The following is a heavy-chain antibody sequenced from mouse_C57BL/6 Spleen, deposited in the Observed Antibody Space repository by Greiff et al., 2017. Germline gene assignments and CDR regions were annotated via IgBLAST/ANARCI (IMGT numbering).Heavy chain of an antibody. CDR2: IDPSDSET. J-gene: IGHJ3*01. Sequence: QVQLQQPGAELVRPGSSVKLSCKASGYTFTSYWMHWVKQRPIQGLEWIGNIDPSDSETHYNQKFKDKATLTVDKSSSTAYMQLISLTSEDSAVYYCAREDYSNYFFSYWGQGTLVTVSA. D-gene: IGHD2-5*01. V-gene: IGHV1-52*01. CDR1: GYTFTSYW. CDR3: AREDYSNYFFSY.